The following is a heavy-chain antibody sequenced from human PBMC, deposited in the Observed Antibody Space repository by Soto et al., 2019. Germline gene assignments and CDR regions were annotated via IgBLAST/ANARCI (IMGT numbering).Heavy chain of an antibody. J-gene: IGHJ1*01. CDR1: GFTFSSYA. Sequence: GGSLRLSCAASGFTFSSYAMSWVRQAPGKGLEWVSAISGSGGSTYYADSVKGRFTISRDNSKNTLYLQMNSLRAEDTAVYYCAKETHKHRTYSSGWYCHWGQDTLVTVSS. V-gene: IGHV3-23*01. CDR2: ISGSGGST. D-gene: IGHD6-19*01. CDR3: AKETHKHRTYSSGWYCH.